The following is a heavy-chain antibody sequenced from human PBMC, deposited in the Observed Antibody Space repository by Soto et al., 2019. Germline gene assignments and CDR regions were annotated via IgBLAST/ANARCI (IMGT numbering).Heavy chain of an antibody. V-gene: IGHV4-59*01. Sequence: SDTLSLTCTVSGGSISSYYWSWIRQPPGKGLEWIGYIYYTGSTNYNPSLKSRVTISVDTSKNQVSLKLSSVTAADTAVYYCARDRWFDSWGQGTLVTVSS. CDR3: ARDRWFDS. CDR1: GGSISSYY. J-gene: IGHJ5*01. CDR2: IYYTGST.